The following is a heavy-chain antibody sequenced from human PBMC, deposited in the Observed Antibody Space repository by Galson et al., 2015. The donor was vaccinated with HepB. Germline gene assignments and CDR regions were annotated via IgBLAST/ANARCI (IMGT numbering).Heavy chain of an antibody. D-gene: IGHD3-9*01. V-gene: IGHV3-49*04. J-gene: IGHJ4*02. Sequence: SLRLSCAASGFTFGDYAMSWVRQAPGKGLEWVGFIRSKAYGGTTEYAASVKGRFTISRDDSKSIAYLQMNSLKTEDTAVYYCTRDGQGIRYFDWFEYYFDYWGQGTLVTVSS. CDR2: IRSKAYGGTT. CDR1: GFTFGDYA. CDR3: TRDGQGIRYFDWFEYYFDY.